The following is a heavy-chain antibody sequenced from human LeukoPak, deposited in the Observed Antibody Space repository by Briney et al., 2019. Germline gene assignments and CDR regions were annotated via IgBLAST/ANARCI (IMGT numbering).Heavy chain of an antibody. J-gene: IGHJ4*02. CDR3: ARSSGRLGPFGH. V-gene: IGHV3-66*01. CDR2: IYFGSGT. D-gene: IGHD3/OR15-3a*01. CDR1: GFTVSNNY. Sequence: GGSLRLSCAASGFTVSNNYKSWIRQAPGRGLEWVSVIYFGSGTYYADSGKDRFIISRDNSKNTLYLQMNTPRVDDAAVYDCARSSGRLGPFGHWGQGALVAVSS.